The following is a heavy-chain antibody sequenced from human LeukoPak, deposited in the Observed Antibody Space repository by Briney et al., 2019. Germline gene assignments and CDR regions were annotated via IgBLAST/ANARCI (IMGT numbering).Heavy chain of an antibody. CDR2: IYYSGST. J-gene: IGHJ4*02. CDR3: ARRRYTSGYLDY. Sequence: SETLTLTCTVSGGSISSYYRSWIRQPPGKGLEWIGYIYYSGSTNYNPSLKSRVTISVDTSKNQFSLKLTSVTAADTAVYYCARRRYTSGYLDYWGQGTLVTVSS. CDR1: GGSISSYY. D-gene: IGHD3-22*01. V-gene: IGHV4-59*08.